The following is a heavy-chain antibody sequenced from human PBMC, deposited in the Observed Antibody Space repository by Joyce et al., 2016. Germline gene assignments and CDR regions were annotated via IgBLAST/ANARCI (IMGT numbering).Heavy chain of an antibody. Sequence: EVQLVESGGVLVQPGGSLRLSCVVSGFTFSDYWMHWVRQAPGKGLVWVSRIEFDDSRTTYADSVKGRFTISRDNAKNTLYLQMNSLRADDTAVYYCVRDNYWSVDYWGQGTLVTVSS. J-gene: IGHJ4*02. CDR2: IEFDDSRT. CDR3: VRDNYWSVDY. CDR1: GFTFSDYW. V-gene: IGHV3-74*01. D-gene: IGHD3-3*01.